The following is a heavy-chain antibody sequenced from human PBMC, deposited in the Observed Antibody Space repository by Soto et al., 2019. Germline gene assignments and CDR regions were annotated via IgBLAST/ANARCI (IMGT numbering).Heavy chain of an antibody. CDR1: GYTFTGYY. CDR2: INPNSGGT. Sequence: ASVKVSCKASGYTFTGYYMHWVRQAPGQGLEWMGWINPNSGGTNYAQKFQGRVTMTTDTSTSTAYMELRSLRSDDTAVYYCATLDSSGYEREPFRQTFDYWGQGTLVTVSS. V-gene: IGHV1-2*02. D-gene: IGHD3-22*01. J-gene: IGHJ4*02. CDR3: ATLDSSGYEREPFRQTFDY.